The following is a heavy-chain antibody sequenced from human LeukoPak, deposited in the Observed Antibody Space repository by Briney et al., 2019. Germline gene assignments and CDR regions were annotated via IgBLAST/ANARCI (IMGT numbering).Heavy chain of an antibody. CDR1: GFTFSSYG. V-gene: IGHV3-30*03. D-gene: IGHD2-2*01. CDR3: ARGDIVVVPAALYGMDV. J-gene: IGHJ6*02. CDR2: ISYDGSNK. Sequence: PGGSLRLSCAASGFTFSSYGMHWVRQAPGKGLEWVAVISYDGSNKYYADSVKGRFTISRDNSKNTLYLQMNSLRAEDTAVYYCARGDIVVVPAALYGMDVWGQGTTVTVSS.